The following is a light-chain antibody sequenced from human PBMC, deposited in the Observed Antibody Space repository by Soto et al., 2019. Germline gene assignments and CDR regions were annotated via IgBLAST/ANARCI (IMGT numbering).Light chain of an antibody. J-gene: IGKJ2*01. Sequence: EIVLTQSPATLSLSPGERATLSCRASQSVRSYLAWYQQKPGQAPRLLIYDASNRATGIPARFSGSGSGTDFTLTICSLEPEDFAVYYCQQRYNWPPYTFGQGTKLEIK. CDR2: DAS. CDR3: QQRYNWPPYT. CDR1: QSVRSY. V-gene: IGKV3-11*01.